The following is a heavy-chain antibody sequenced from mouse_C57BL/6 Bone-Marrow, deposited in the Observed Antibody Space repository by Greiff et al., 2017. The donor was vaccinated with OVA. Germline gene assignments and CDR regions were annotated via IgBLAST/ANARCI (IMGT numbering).Heavy chain of an antibody. CDR2: ILPGSGST. Sequence: QVQLQQSGAELMKPGASVKLSCKATGYTFTGYWIEWVKQRPGHGLEWIGEILPGSGSTNYNEKFNGKATFTADTSTNTAYMQHSSLTTEDSAIYYCARKGYDYDGYWYFDVWGTGTTVTVSS. CDR3: ARKGYDYDGYWYFDV. V-gene: IGHV1-9*01. CDR1: GYTFTGYW. D-gene: IGHD2-4*01. J-gene: IGHJ1*03.